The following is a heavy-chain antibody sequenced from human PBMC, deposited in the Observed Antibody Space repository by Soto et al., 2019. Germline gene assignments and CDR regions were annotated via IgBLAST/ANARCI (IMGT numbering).Heavy chain of an antibody. D-gene: IGHD3-10*01. V-gene: IGHV3-9*01. CDR1: GFTFDDYG. Sequence: EVQLVESGGGLVQPGRSLRLSCAASGFTFDDYGMHWVRQAPGKGLEWVSGITWSSGVKAYADSVKGRFTISRDSAKNSLSLQMNSLRAEDTAVYYCAKYEEIGSGSYFLGSFDLWGQGTLVSVSP. CDR3: AKYEEIGSGSYFLGSFDL. J-gene: IGHJ3*01. CDR2: ITWSSGVK.